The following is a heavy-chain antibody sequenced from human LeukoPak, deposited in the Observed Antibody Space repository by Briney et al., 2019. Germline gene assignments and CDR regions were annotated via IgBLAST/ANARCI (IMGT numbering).Heavy chain of an antibody. Sequence: PGGSLRLSCAACRFTSSNYAMSWVRQAPGKGLEWVSGINVSGGSTFYADSVRGRFTISRDNSKNTLYLQMNSLRAEDTAVYYCAGAIPPDYDILTGYRDAFDIWGQGTMVTVPS. J-gene: IGHJ3*02. CDR2: INVSGGST. CDR1: RFTSSNYA. V-gene: IGHV3-23*01. D-gene: IGHD3-9*01. CDR3: AGAIPPDYDILTGYRDAFDI.